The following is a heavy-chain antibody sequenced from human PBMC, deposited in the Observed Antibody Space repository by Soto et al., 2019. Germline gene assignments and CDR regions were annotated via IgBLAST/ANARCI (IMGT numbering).Heavy chain of an antibody. CDR3: ARDLAGKHYYYYGMDV. V-gene: IGHV3-21*01. J-gene: IGHJ6*02. CDR2: ISSSSSYI. CDR1: GFTFSSYS. Sequence: EVQLVESGGGLVKPGGSLRLSCAASGFTFSSYSMNWVRQAPGKGLEWVSSISSSSSYIYYADSVKGRFTISRDNDKYSLYLQMNSLRAEDTAEYYCARDLAGKHYYYYGMDVWGQGTTVTVSS.